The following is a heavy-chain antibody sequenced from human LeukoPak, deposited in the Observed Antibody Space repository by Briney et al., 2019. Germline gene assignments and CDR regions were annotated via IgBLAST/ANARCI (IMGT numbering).Heavy chain of an antibody. CDR2: ISSSSSTI. V-gene: IGHV3-48*01. Sequence: GGSLRLSCAASGFTFSSYSMNWVRQAPGKGLEWVSYISSSSSTIYYADSVKGRFTISRDNAKNSLYLQMNSLRAEDTAVYYCARYYDFWSGSQIMDVWGKGTTVTVSS. D-gene: IGHD3-3*01. CDR1: GFTFSSYS. J-gene: IGHJ6*03. CDR3: ARYYDFWSGSQIMDV.